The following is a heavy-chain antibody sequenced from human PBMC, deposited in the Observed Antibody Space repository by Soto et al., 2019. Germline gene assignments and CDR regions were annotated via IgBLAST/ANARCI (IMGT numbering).Heavy chain of an antibody. CDR2: IYYSGST. D-gene: IGHD3-10*01. CDR1: GGSISSSSYY. J-gene: IGHJ6*02. V-gene: IGHV4-39*02. Sequence: QLQLQESGPGLVKPSETLSLTCTVSGGSISSSSYYWGWIRQPPGKGLELIGSIYYSGSTYYNPYLKSRVTISVDTSKNQFSLKLSSVNAADTAVYYCAREGVESFNYCPGGMDVWGQGTTVTVSS. CDR3: AREGVESFNYCPGGMDV.